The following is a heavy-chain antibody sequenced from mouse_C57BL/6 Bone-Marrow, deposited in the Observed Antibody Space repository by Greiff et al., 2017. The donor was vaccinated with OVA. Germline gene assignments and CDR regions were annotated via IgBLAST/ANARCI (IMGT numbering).Heavy chain of an antibody. Sequence: VKLVESGPGLVQPSQSLSITCTVSGFSLTSYGVHWVRQSPGKGLEWLGVIWSGGSTDYNAAFISRLSISKDNSKSQVFFKMNSLQADDTAIYYCARKEDSSGAWFAYWGQGTLVTVSA. CDR1: GFSLTSYG. CDR2: IWSGGST. D-gene: IGHD3-2*02. J-gene: IGHJ3*01. CDR3: ARKEDSSGAWFAY. V-gene: IGHV2-2*01.